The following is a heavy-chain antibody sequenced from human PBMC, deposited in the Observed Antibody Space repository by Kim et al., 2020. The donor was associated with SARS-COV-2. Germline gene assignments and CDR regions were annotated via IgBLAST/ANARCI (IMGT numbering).Heavy chain of an antibody. J-gene: IGHJ4*02. Sequence: SETLSLTCTVSGGSISSGGYYWSWIRQHPGKGLEWIGYIYYSGSTYYNPSLKSRVTISVDTSKNQFSLKLSSVTAADTAVYYCARGLVSSSWPVDYWGQGTLVTVSS. CDR1: GGSISSGGYY. CDR2: IYYSGST. D-gene: IGHD6-13*01. CDR3: ARGLVSSSWPVDY. V-gene: IGHV4-31*03.